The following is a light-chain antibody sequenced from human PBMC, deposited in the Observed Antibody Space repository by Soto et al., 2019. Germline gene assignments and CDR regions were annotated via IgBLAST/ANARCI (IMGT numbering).Light chain of an antibody. V-gene: IGLV1-44*01. J-gene: IGLJ1*01. CDR1: SSNIGSNT. CDR3: VAWDDSLNGSV. CDR2: NNN. Sequence: QSALTQPPSASGTPGQRATISCSVSSSNIGSNTVNWYQQLPGTAPKLLMYNNNERPSGVPDRFSGSKSGTSASLAISGLQSEDEADYYCVAWDDSLNGSVFGTGTKVTVL.